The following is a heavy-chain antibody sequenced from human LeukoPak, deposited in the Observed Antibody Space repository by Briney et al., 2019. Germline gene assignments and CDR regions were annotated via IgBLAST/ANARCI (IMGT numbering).Heavy chain of an antibody. Sequence: GRSLRLSCAASGFTFDDYAMHWVRQAPGKGLEWVSGISWNSGSIGYADSVKGRFTISRDNAKNSLYLQMNSLRAEDTALYYCAKVPRGGWLPQNSDYWGQGTLVTVSS. V-gene: IGHV3-9*01. J-gene: IGHJ4*02. CDR1: GFTFDDYA. D-gene: IGHD3-22*01. CDR3: AKVPRGGWLPQNSDY. CDR2: ISWNSGSI.